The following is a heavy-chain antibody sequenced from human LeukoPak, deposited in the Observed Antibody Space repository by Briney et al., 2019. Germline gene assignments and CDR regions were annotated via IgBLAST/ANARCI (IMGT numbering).Heavy chain of an antibody. CDR3: ARAGSWSSRPYFDY. CDR2: VSGSGGST. J-gene: IGHJ4*02. CDR1: GFSFSSYV. D-gene: IGHD1-26*01. V-gene: IGHV3-23*01. Sequence: GGSLRLSCAASGFSFSSYVMSWVRQAPGKGLEWVSAVSGSGGSTYSADSVKGRFTISRDNSKNMVYLQTGSLRAEDTAVYYCARAGSWSSRPYFDYWGQGTLVTVSS.